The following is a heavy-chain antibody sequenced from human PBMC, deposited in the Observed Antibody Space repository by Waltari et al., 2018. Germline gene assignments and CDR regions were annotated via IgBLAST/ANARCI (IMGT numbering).Heavy chain of an antibody. J-gene: IGHJ6*02. CDR2: INHMGST. D-gene: IGHD2-2*02. CDR3: ATELGYCSSTSCYNYYYGMDV. Sequence: QVQLQQWGAGLLKPSETLSLTCAVYGGSFSDYYWSWLRQPPGKGLEWIGEINHMGSTNYNPSLKSRVTISVDTSKNQFSLKLSSVTAADTAVYYCATELGYCSSTSCYNYYYGMDVWGQGTTVTVSS. V-gene: IGHV4-34*01. CDR1: GGSFSDYY.